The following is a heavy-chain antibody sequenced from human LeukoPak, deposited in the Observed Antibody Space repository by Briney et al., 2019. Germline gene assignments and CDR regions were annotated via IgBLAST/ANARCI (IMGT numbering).Heavy chain of an antibody. CDR3: ARGFGCSSTSCNDY. V-gene: IGHV3-7*03. J-gene: IGHJ4*02. CDR1: GFTFSSYW. Sequence: GGSLRLSCAASGFTFSSYWMSWVRQAPGKGLEWVANIKQDGSEKYYVDSVKGRFTISRDNAKNSLYLQMNSLTAADTAVYYCARGFGCSSTSCNDYWGQGTLVTVSS. D-gene: IGHD2-2*01. CDR2: IKQDGSEK.